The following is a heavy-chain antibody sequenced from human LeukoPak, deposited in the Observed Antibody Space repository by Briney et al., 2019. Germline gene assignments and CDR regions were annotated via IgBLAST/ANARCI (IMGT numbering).Heavy chain of an antibody. CDR1: GYTFTSYG. J-gene: IGHJ4*02. D-gene: IGHD6-13*01. V-gene: IGHV1-18*01. CDR2: ISAYNGNT. Sequence: ASVKVSCKASGYTFTSYGISWVRQAPGQGLEWMGWISAYNGNTNYAQKLQGRVTMTTDTSTSTAYMELRSLRSDDTAVYYCAREDYSSSWSSTDYWGQGTLVTVSS. CDR3: AREDYSSSWSSTDY.